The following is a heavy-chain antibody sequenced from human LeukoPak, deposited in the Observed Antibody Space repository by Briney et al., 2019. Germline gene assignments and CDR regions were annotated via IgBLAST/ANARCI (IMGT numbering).Heavy chain of an antibody. Sequence: ASVKVSCKASGYTFTSYAMHWVRQAPGQRLEWMGWINAGNGNTKYSQKFQGRVTITRDTSASTAYMELSSLRSEDTAVYYCARELGPRGYSYGYYFDYWGQGTLVTVSS. D-gene: IGHD5-18*01. CDR1: GYTFTSYA. J-gene: IGHJ4*02. CDR2: INAGNGNT. CDR3: ARELGPRGYSYGYYFDY. V-gene: IGHV1-3*01.